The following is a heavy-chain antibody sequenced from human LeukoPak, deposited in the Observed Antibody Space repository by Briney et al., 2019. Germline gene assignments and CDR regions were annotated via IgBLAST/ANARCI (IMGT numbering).Heavy chain of an antibody. J-gene: IGHJ4*02. CDR2: IYYRGST. CDR1: GGSISSSSYY. Sequence: SETLSLTCTVSGGSISSSSYYWGWIRQPPGKGLEWIGSIYYRGSTYYNPSLKSRVTISVDTSKNQFSLKLSSVTAADTAVYYCARTTVTKNFVDYWGQGTLVTVPS. D-gene: IGHD4-17*01. CDR3: ARTTVTKNFVDY. V-gene: IGHV4-39*01.